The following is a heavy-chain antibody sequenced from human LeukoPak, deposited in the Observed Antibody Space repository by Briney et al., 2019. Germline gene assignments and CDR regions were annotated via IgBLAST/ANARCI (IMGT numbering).Heavy chain of an antibody. CDR1: GGSISSGNYY. CDR2: IYASGST. CDR3: ARHFYGSDY. D-gene: IGHD3-10*01. V-gene: IGHV4-61*02. J-gene: IGHJ4*02. Sequence: PSETLSLTCTVSGGSISSGNYYWSWIRQPAGKGLEWIGRIYASGSTKYNPSLKSRVTISVDTSKNQFSLKLSSVTAADTAVYYCARHFYGSDYWGQGTLVTVSS.